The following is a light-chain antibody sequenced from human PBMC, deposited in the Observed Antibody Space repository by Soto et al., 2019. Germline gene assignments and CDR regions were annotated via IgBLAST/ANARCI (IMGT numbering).Light chain of an antibody. CDR1: TGSVTSAQY. CDR3: LLSYSGARPF. CDR2: DGS. J-gene: IGLJ2*01. V-gene: IGLV7-46*01. Sequence: QAVVTQEPSLTVSPGGTVTLTCGSSTGSVTSAQYPFWFQQKPGQAPRTLIYDGSYSHSWTPARFSGSLLGGKAALTLSGAQPEDEADYYCLLSYSGARPFFCGGTKLTVL.